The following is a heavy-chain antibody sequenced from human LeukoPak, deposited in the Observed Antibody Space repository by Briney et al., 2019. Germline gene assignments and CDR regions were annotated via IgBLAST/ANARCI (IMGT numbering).Heavy chain of an antibody. CDR3: ARLHTVVRGGIAYYYYYYMDV. Sequence: SETLSLTCAVYGGSFSGYYWSWIRQPPGKGLEWIGEINHSGSTNYNPSLKSRVTISVDTSKNQFSLKLSSVTAADTAVYYCARLHTVVRGGIAYYYYYYMDVWGKGTTVTISS. CDR2: INHSGST. CDR1: GGSFSGYY. J-gene: IGHJ6*03. D-gene: IGHD3-10*01. V-gene: IGHV4-34*01.